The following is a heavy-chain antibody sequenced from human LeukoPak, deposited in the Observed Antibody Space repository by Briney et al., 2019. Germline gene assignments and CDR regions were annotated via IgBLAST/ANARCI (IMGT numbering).Heavy chain of an antibody. V-gene: IGHV3-23*01. J-gene: IGHJ4*02. D-gene: IGHD3-22*01. CDR2: ISANLLNT. Sequence: GGSLRLSCVASGFTFTNYAMTWVRRAPGTGLAWVSSISANLLNTYYADSVKGRFTISRDNSKNTLYLQMNSLRAEDTAIYYCAKFRLSDSNLDWGQGTLVTVSS. CDR3: AKFRLSDSNLD. CDR1: GFTFTNYA.